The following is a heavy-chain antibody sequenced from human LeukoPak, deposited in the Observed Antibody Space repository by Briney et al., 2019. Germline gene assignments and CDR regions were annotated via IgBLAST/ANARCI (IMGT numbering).Heavy chain of an antibody. J-gene: IGHJ4*02. CDR2: IYYSGST. CDR3: ARELYYDILTGYFSDPYFDY. V-gene: IGHV4-39*07. D-gene: IGHD3-9*01. CDR1: GGSISSSSYY. Sequence: SETLSLTCTVSGGSISSSSYYRGWIRQPPGKGLEWIGSIYYSGSTYYNPSLKSRVTISVDTSKNQFSLKLSSVTAADTAVYYCARELYYDILTGYFSDPYFDYWGQGTLVTVSS.